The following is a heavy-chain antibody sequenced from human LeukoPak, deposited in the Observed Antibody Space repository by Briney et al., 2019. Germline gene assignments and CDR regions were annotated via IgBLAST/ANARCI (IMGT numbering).Heavy chain of an antibody. CDR1: GFTFSSYA. CDR2: ISYDGSNK. V-gene: IGHV3-30*04. J-gene: IGHJ4*02. CDR3: ARGGGYSGYDIDY. D-gene: IGHD5-12*01. Sequence: HSGRSLRLSCAASGFTFSSYAMHWVRQAPGKGLEGVAVISYDGSNKYYADSVKGRFTISRDNSKNTLYLQMNSLRAEDTAVYYCARGGGYSGYDIDYWGQGTLVTVSS.